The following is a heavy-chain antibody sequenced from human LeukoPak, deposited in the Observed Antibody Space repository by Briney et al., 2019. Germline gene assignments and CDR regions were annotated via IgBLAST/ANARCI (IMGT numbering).Heavy chain of an antibody. V-gene: IGHV1-46*01. CDR2: INPSGDST. CDR3: ARRVVTATHDAFDI. CDR1: GYAFTNYH. J-gene: IGHJ3*02. Sequence: GASVKVSCKASGYAFTNYHLHWVRQAPGQGLEWMGIINPSGDSTTYAQKFQGRVTVTRDTSTSTVYMELSSLTSEDTAVYYCARRVVTATHDAFDIWGQGTMVTVPS. D-gene: IGHD2-21*02.